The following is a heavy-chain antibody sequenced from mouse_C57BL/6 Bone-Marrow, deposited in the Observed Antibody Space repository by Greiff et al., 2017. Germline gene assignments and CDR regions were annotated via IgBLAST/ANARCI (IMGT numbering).Heavy chain of an antibody. D-gene: IGHD1-1*01. J-gene: IGHJ4*01. CDR2: IWGGGST. CDR1: GFSLTSYG. V-gene: IGHV2-9*01. CDR3: AILTTVVAKGAMDY. Sequence: VKVVESGPGLVAPSQSLSITCTVSGFSLTSYGVDWVRQPPGKGLEWLGVIWGGGSTNYNSALMSRLSISKDNSKSQVFLKMNSLQTDDTAMYYCAILTTVVAKGAMDYWGQGTSVTVSS.